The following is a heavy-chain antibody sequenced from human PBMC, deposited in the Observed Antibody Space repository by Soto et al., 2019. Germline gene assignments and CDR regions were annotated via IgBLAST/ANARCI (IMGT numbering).Heavy chain of an antibody. CDR1: GGSINSAGYY. V-gene: IGHV4-31*03. Sequence: SETLSLTCTVSGGSINSAGYYWSWIRQHPGKGLEWIGYIYYSGNTFYNPSLKSRVTISLDTSKTQFSLKLDSVTAADTAVYYCARAYCCGACYHDDYYYFDYWGQGTLVTLSS. J-gene: IGHJ4*02. D-gene: IGHD2-21*02. CDR3: ARAYCCGACYHDDYYYFDY. CDR2: IYYSGNT.